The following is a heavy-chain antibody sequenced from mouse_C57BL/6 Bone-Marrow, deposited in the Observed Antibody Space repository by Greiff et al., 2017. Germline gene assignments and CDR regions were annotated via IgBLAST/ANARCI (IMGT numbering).Heavy chain of an antibody. CDR2: INPNNGGT. Sequence: EVQLQQSGPELVKPGASVKMSCKASGYTFTDYNMHWVKQSHGKSLEWIGYINPNNGGTSYNQKFKGKATLTVNKSSSTAYMELRSLTSEASAVYYCAITTVVEGGYFDVWGTGTTVTVSS. CDR3: AITTVVEGGYFDV. D-gene: IGHD1-1*01. J-gene: IGHJ1*03. V-gene: IGHV1-22*01. CDR1: GYTFTDYN.